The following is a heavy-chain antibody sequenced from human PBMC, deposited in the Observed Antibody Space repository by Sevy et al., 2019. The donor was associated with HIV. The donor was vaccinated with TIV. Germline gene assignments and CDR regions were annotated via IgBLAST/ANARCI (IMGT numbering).Heavy chain of an antibody. CDR1: GFTFSSHA. J-gene: IGHJ4*02. CDR2: ISSDGNSQ. D-gene: IGHD1-26*01. Sequence: GGSLRLSCAASGFTFSSHAMHWVRQAPGKGLDRVAVISSDGNSQYSADSVKGRFTISRDNSKNTLYLQMDSLRVEDTAVYYCARDLISGSYSQSLDYWGQGTLVTVSS. V-gene: IGHV3-30*04. CDR3: ARDLISGSYSQSLDY.